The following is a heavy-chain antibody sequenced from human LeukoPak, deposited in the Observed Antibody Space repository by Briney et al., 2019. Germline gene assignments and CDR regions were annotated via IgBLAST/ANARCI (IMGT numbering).Heavy chain of an antibody. Sequence: SETLSLTCTVSGGSISSSSYYWGWIRQPPGKGLEWIGSIYYSGSTYYNPSLKSRVTISVDTSKNQSSLKLSSVTAADTAVYYCARQYNWNYPYGMDVWGQGTTVTVSS. D-gene: IGHD1-20*01. V-gene: IGHV4-39*01. CDR2: IYYSGST. CDR1: GGSISSSSYY. J-gene: IGHJ6*02. CDR3: ARQYNWNYPYGMDV.